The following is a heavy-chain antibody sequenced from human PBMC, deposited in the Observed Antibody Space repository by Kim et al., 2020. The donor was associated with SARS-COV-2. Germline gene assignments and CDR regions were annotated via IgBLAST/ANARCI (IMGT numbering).Heavy chain of an antibody. CDR1: GFTFSSYW. Sequence: GGSLRLSCAASGFTFSSYWMRWVRQAPGKGLVWVSQIKTDGTSTNYADSVRGRFTISRDNARNTLYLQMNSLSAEDTALYYCARGNSYAMDVWGQGTTVTVS. J-gene: IGHJ6*02. CDR2: IKTDGTST. V-gene: IGHV3-74*01. CDR3: ARGNSYAMDV.